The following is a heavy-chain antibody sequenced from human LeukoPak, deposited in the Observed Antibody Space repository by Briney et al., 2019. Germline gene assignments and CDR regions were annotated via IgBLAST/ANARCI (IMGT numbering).Heavy chain of an antibody. D-gene: IGHD3-22*01. CDR1: GGSISSYY. Sequence: SQTLSLTCTVSGGSISSYYWSWIRQPPGKGLEWIGYIYYSGSTNYNPSLKSRVIISVDMSKNQFSLKLSSVTAADTAVYYCARVTFRHYDSSGPRGGGFDIWGQGTMVTVSS. J-gene: IGHJ3*02. CDR3: ARVTFRHYDSSGPRGGGFDI. V-gene: IGHV4-59*01. CDR2: IYYSGST.